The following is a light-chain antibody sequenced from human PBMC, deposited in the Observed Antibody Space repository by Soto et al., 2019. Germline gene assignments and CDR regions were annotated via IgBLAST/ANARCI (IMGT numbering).Light chain of an antibody. V-gene: IGLV1-40*01. CDR3: QSYDSSLRV. CDR2: GNS. CDR1: SSNIGAGYD. Sequence: QSALTQPPSVSGAPGQRVTISCTGSSSNIGAGYDVHWYQQLPGTDPKLLIYGNSNRPSGVPDRFSGSKSGTSASLAITGLQAEDEADYYCQSYDSSLRVFGTGTKVTVL. J-gene: IGLJ1*01.